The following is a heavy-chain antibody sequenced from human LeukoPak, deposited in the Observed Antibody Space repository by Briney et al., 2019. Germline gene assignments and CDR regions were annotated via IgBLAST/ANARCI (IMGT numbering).Heavy chain of an antibody. Sequence: SGGSLRLSSATSGFSFSSYSMSWVRQAPGKGLEWVSFISRTSDDIYHADSVKGRFTISRDNANNSLYLQMNSLRAEDTGVYYCAKDLPAAVDWGQGTLVTVSS. CDR1: GFSFSSYS. J-gene: IGHJ4*02. CDR3: AKDLPAAVD. D-gene: IGHD2-15*01. CDR2: ISRTSDDI. V-gene: IGHV3-21*01.